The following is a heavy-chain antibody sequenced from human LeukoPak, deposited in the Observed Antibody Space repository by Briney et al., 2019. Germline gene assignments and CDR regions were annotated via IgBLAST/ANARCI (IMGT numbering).Heavy chain of an antibody. J-gene: IGHJ4*02. CDR3: ARDGQIGILTGYPGPLDY. CDR1: GYTFTSYY. V-gene: IGHV1-69*05. CDR2: IIPIFGTA. Sequence: GASVKVSCKASGYTFTSYYMHWVRQAPGQGLEWMGRIIPIFGTANYAQKFQGRVTITTDESTSTAYMELSSLRSEDTAVYYCARDGQIGILTGYPGPLDYWGQGTLVTVSS. D-gene: IGHD3-9*01.